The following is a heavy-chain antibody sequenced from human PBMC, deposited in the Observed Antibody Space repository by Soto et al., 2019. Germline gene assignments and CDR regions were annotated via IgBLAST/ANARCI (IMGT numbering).Heavy chain of an antibody. J-gene: IGHJ4*02. D-gene: IGHD4-4*01. CDR1: GYTFTSYA. CDR3: ASLPPPTVTSTDFDY. CDR2: INAGNGNT. Sequence: GASVKVSCKASGYTFTSYAMHLVRQAPGQRLEWMGWINAGNGNTKYSQKFQGRVTITRDTSASTAYMELSSLRSEDTAVYYCASLPPPTVTSTDFDYWGQGTLVTVSS. V-gene: IGHV1-3*01.